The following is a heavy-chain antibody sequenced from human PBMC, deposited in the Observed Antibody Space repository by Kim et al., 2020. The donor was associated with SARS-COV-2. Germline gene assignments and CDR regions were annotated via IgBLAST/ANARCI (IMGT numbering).Heavy chain of an antibody. J-gene: IGHJ4*02. CDR1: GGSISNSGYY. D-gene: IGHD6-13*01. Sequence: SETLSLTCTVSGGSISNSGYYWGWIRQSPGKELEWIGFIYYSGNTHYNPSLRSRVTISVDTSKNQLSLTLKSVTAADTAVYYCASPMAAAGTQYSYYLDSWGQGRLVTVSS. V-gene: IGHV4-39*01. CDR2: IYYSGNT. CDR3: ASPMAAAGTQYSYYLDS.